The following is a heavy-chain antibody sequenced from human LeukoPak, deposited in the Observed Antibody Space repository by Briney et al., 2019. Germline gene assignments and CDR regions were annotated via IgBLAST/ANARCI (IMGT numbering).Heavy chain of an antibody. D-gene: IGHD6-13*01. CDR2: ISGSGGST. Sequence: PGGSLRLSCAASGFTFGSYAMSWVRQAPGKGLEWVSAISGSGGSTYYADSVKGRFTISRDNSKNTLYLQMNSLRAEDTAVYYCAKDLRQLVLGGYWGQGTLVTVSS. CDR1: GFTFGSYA. CDR3: AKDLRQLVLGGY. V-gene: IGHV3-23*01. J-gene: IGHJ4*02.